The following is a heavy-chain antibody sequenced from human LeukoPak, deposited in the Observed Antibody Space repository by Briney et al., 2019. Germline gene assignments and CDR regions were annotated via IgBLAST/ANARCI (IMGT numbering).Heavy chain of an antibody. CDR3: ASQRGRSSGYYYYYYGMDV. Sequence: PGGSLRLSCVASGFPFSDYLLTWVRQAPGKGLEWVANIKQDGSEKYYVDSVRGRFTISRDNTKNSLYLQINSLRAEDTAVYYCASQRGRSSGYYYYYYGMDVWGQGTTVTVSS. J-gene: IGHJ6*02. D-gene: IGHD3-22*01. CDR2: IKQDGSEK. V-gene: IGHV3-7*03. CDR1: GFPFSDYL.